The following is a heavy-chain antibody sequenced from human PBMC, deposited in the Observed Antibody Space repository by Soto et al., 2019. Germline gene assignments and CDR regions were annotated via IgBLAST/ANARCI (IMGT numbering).Heavy chain of an antibody. D-gene: IGHD3-22*01. J-gene: IGHJ4*02. CDR1: GYTFTSYG. CDR2: ISAYNGNT. V-gene: IGHV1-18*01. Sequence: QVQLVQSGAEVKKPGASVKVSCKASGYTFTSYGISWVRQAPGQGLEWMGWISAYNGNTDYAQQLQGRVTMTTDTSTGTAYRELRSLRSDDTAVYYCARGQVAYYDSSGYFDYWGQGTLVTVSS. CDR3: ARGQVAYYDSSGYFDY.